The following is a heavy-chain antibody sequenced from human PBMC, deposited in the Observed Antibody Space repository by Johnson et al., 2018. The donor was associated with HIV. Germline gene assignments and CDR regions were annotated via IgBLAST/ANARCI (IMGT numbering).Heavy chain of an antibody. J-gene: IGHJ3*01. V-gene: IGHV3-53*01. CDR3: ARAYYDSTGYYPHAFHV. CDR2: LYSGGRT. D-gene: IGHD3-22*01. Sequence: VQLVESGGGLIQPGGSLRVSCAASGFIVSNNYMTWVRQAPGKGLEWVSTLYSGGRTYYADSATGRFTISRDNYENTLYLQMNSLRAEDKAVYYCARAYYDSTGYYPHAFHVWGQGTMVTVSS. CDR1: GFIVSNNY.